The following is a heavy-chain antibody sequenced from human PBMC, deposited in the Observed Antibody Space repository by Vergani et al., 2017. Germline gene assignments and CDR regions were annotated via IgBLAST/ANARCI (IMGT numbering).Heavy chain of an antibody. CDR1: GYSFTSYW. J-gene: IGHJ3*02. CDR3: ARPSYYYGSGSYYNRDAFDI. V-gene: IGHV5-51*03. Sequence: EVQLVQSGAEVKKPGESLKISCKGSGYSFTSYWSGWLRQMPAKDRPWMGIIYPGDSDTSYSPSFQGQVTISADKSISTAYLQWSILKASATAMYYCARPSYYYGSGSYYNRDAFDIWGQGTMVTVSS. D-gene: IGHD3-10*01. CDR2: IYPGDSDT.